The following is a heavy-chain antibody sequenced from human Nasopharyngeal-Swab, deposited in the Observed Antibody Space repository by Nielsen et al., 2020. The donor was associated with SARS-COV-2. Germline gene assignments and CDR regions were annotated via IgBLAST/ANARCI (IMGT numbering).Heavy chain of an antibody. CDR1: GYSFRTYG. J-gene: IGHJ4*02. V-gene: IGHV3-23*01. CDR2: ISGSGDLSGSGGST. D-gene: IGHD2/OR15-2a*01. CDR3: AKDLRGPYFF. Sequence: GESLKISCVASGYSFRTYGMSWVRQAPGKGLEWAAAISGSGDLSGSGGSTYYADSVKGRFTISRDNSKNTLSLQMNGLGAEDTAVYYCAKDLRGPYFFWGQGTLVTVSS.